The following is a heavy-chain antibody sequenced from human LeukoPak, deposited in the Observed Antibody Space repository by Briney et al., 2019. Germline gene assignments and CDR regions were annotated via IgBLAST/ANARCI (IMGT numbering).Heavy chain of an antibody. V-gene: IGHV3-53*01. CDR2: IYSGGNT. CDR1: GFTVSSNY. D-gene: IGHD3-10*01. Sequence: PGGSLRLSCAASGFTVSSNYMSWVRQAPGKGLEWVSVIYSGGNTYYADSVKGRFTISRGYSKNTLYLQMNSLRAEDTAVYYCAMSYYYGSGSRPRFDYWGQGTLVTVSS. J-gene: IGHJ4*02. CDR3: AMSYYYGSGSRPRFDY.